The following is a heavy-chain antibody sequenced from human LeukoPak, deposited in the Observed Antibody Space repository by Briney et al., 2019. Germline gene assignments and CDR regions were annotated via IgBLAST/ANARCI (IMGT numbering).Heavy chain of an antibody. CDR3: ARRGYSYGGPFDY. CDR2: ISGNAGST. V-gene: IGHV3-23*01. CDR1: GFTLSSYA. J-gene: IGHJ4*02. D-gene: IGHD5-18*01. Sequence: GGSLRLYCAASGFTLSSYAMSWVRQAPGKGLEWVSLISGNAGSTYYADSVKGRFTISRDITKNTLYLQMNSPRAEDTATYYCARRGYSYGGPFDYWGQGTLVTVSS.